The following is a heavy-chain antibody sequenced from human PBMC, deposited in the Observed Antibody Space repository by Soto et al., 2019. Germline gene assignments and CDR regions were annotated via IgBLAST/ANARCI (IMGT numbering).Heavy chain of an antibody. J-gene: IGHJ4*02. Sequence: PSETLSLTCSVSGGSVSSDAYYWSWIRQPPGKTLEWIGFILSGGGTSTNPSLRSRLSISVDTSRNQFSPRLTSVTASDTGVYFCAKGFSSGWYVDSWGRGTLVTVSS. V-gene: IGHV4-61*08. D-gene: IGHD6-19*01. CDR2: ILSGGGT. CDR3: AKGFSSGWYVDS. CDR1: GGSVSSDAYY.